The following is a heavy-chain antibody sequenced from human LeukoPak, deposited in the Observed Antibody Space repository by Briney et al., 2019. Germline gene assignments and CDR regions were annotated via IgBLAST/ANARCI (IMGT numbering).Heavy chain of an antibody. CDR1: GLAFSSYA. J-gene: IGHJ6*03. D-gene: IGHD3-10*01. V-gene: IGHV3-23*01. Sequence: GGSLRLSCAASGLAFSSYAMSWVRQAPGKGLEWVSSITGSGYITYYADSVKGRFTISRDNAKNSLYLQMNSLRAEDTAVCYCARDLGDPMVRGYYMDVWGKGTTVTISS. CDR2: ITGSGYIT. CDR3: ARDLGDPMVRGYYMDV.